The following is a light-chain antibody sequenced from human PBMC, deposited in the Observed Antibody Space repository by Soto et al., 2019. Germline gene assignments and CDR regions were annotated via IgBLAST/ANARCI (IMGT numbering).Light chain of an antibody. Sequence: DIQMTQSPSTLSASVGDRVTITCRASQSISSWLAWYQQKPGKAPKLLIYDASSLESGVPSRFSGSGSGTEFTLTINSLKPDDFATYYCQQYNSYWLTFGGGTKVEIK. CDR1: QSISSW. CDR3: QQYNSYWLT. V-gene: IGKV1-5*01. CDR2: DAS. J-gene: IGKJ4*01.